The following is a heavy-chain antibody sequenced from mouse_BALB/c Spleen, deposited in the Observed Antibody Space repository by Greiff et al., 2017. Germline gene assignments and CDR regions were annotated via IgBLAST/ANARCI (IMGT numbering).Heavy chain of an antibody. V-gene: IGHV1S56*01. CDR3: ARWTLLITTVVAPHFDY. D-gene: IGHD1-1*01. Sequence: QVQLQQSGPELVKPGASVRISCKASGYTFTSYYIHWVKQRPGQGLEWIGWIYPGNVNTKYNEKFKGKATLTADKSSSTAYLQLSSLTSEDSAVYFCARWTLLITTVVAPHFDYWGQGTTLTVSS. CDR1: GYTFTSYY. J-gene: IGHJ2*01. CDR2: IYPGNVNT.